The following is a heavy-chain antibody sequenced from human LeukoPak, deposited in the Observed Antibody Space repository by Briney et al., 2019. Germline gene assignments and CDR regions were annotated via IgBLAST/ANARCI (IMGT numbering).Heavy chain of an antibody. J-gene: IGHJ4*02. D-gene: IGHD3-9*01. CDR2: ISSSGTTI. CDR1: GFTFTDFY. V-gene: IGHV3-11*01. CDR3: ARALTGFIPGN. Sequence: PGGSLRLSCAASGFTFTDFYMSWIRQAPGKGLEWVSYISSSGTTIYYADSAMGRFTISRDNAKNSLYLQMNSLRAEDTAVYYCARALTGFIPGNWGQGTLVTVSS.